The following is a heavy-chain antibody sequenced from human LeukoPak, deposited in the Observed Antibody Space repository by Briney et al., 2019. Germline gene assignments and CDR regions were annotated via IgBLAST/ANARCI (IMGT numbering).Heavy chain of an antibody. D-gene: IGHD3-3*01. J-gene: IGHJ5*02. CDR2: IYYRGST. V-gene: IGHV4-59*01. CDR1: GGSISSYY. Sequence: PSETLSLTCTVSGGSISSYYWSWIRQPPGKGLEWIGYIYYRGSTNYNPSLKSRVTISVDTSKNQFSLKLSSVTAADTAVYYCARGGTLYDFWSGPLSWFDPWGQGTLVTVSS. CDR3: ARGGTLYDFWSGPLSWFDP.